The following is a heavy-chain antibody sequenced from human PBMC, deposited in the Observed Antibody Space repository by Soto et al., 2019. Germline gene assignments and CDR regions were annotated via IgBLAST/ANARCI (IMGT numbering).Heavy chain of an antibody. CDR3: ARVDDYGVPQYNWFDP. J-gene: IGHJ5*02. V-gene: IGHV5-51*01. Sequence: EVQLVQSGAEVKKPGESLQISCKGSGYSFTSYWIGWVRQMPGKGLEWMGIIYPGDSDTRYSPSFQGQVTISADKSISTAYLQWSSLKASDTAMYYCARVDDYGVPQYNWFDPWGQGTLVTVSS. CDR2: IYPGDSDT. CDR1: GYSFTSYW. D-gene: IGHD4-17*01.